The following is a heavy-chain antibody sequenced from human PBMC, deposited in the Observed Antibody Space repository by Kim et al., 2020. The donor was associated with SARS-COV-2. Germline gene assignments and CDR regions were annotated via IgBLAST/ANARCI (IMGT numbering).Heavy chain of an antibody. D-gene: IGHD3-22*01. Sequence: AQKFQGRVTMTRDTSTSTVYMELSSLRSEDTAVYYCARADDYYDSSGYYYWGQGTLVTVSS. J-gene: IGHJ4*02. V-gene: IGHV1-46*01. CDR3: ARADDYYDSSGYYY.